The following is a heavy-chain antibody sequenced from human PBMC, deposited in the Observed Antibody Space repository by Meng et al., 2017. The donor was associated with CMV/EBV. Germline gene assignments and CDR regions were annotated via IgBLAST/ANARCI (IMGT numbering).Heavy chain of an antibody. V-gene: IGHV3-15*01. CDR3: TTDSL. Sequence: GESLKISCAASGFTFSNAWMSWVRQAPGKGLEWVGRIKSKTDGGTTDDAAPVKGRFTITRDDSKNTLYQKMNSLKTEDTAVYYCTTDSLWGQGTLVTVSS. CDR1: GFTFSNAW. J-gene: IGHJ4*02. CDR2: IKSKTDGGTT.